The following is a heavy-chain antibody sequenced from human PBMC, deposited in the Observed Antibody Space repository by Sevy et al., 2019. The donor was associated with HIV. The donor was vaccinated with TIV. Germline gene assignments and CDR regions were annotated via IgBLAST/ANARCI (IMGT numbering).Heavy chain of an antibody. CDR3: ARAPSVRSGDDSLNWFDP. J-gene: IGHJ5*02. CDR1: GGSISAYY. CDR2: IYYTGST. D-gene: IGHD5-12*01. V-gene: IGHV4-59*01. Sequence: SETLSLTCTVSGGSISAYYWSWIRQPPGKGLEYLGYIYYTGSTNYNPSLKSRVTISVDTSKNQFSLKLSSVTAADTAVYYCARAPSVRSGDDSLNWFDPLGQGTLVTVSS.